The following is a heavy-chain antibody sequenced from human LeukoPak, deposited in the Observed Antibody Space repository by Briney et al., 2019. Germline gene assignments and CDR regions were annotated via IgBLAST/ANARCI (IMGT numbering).Heavy chain of an antibody. D-gene: IGHD4-17*01. CDR2: IYWDDDK. V-gene: IGHV2-5*02. CDR1: GFSLSASGVG. CDR3: AHSQGDYGDYLYYFDY. J-gene: IGHJ4*02. Sequence: SGPTLVKPXQTLTLTCTFSGFSLSASGVGVGWIRQPPGKALEWLALIYWDDDKRYSPSLKSRLTITKDTSKNQVVLTMTNMDPVDTATYYCAHSQGDYGDYLYYFDYWGQGTLVTVSS.